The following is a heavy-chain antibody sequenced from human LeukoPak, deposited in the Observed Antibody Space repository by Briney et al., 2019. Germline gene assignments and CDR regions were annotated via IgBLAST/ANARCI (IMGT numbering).Heavy chain of an antibody. J-gene: IGHJ6*02. CDR1: GFTFNSYS. V-gene: IGHV3-48*02. D-gene: IGHD5-18*01. CDR2: ISSSSNV. CDR3: ARSSLLHSNAMDV. Sequence: GGSLSLSCAASGFTFNSYSMNWVRQAPGKGLEWISYISSSSNVYYADSVKGRFTISRDNTKNSLYLQMSSLRDDDTAVYYCARSSLLHSNAMDVWGQGTTVTVSS.